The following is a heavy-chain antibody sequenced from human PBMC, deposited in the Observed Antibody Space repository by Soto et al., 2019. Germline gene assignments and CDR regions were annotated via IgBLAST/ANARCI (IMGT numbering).Heavy chain of an antibody. CDR2: ITSSSVT. CDR1: GFDFGSYG. D-gene: IGHD2-2*01. Sequence: VQLVESGGGVVQPGGSLRLSCVASGFDFGSYGMQWVRQAPGKGLEWISYITSSSVTMYADSVKGRFTISRDNAKNSLYLQMNSLRAEDTAVYFCVGEVGFQLIYWGQGTLVTVSS. V-gene: IGHV3-48*01. CDR3: VGEVGFQLIY. J-gene: IGHJ4*02.